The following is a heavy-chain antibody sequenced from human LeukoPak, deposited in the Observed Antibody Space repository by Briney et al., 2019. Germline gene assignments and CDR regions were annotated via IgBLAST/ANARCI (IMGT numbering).Heavy chain of an antibody. V-gene: IGHV4-61*09. CDR1: SGSISSGSSY. CDR3: ARGVDYDVLTGYHYYFDY. CDR2: IYTSGST. D-gene: IGHD3-9*01. J-gene: IGHJ4*02. Sequence: SETLSLTCSVSSGSISSGSSYWNWIRQPAGKGLEWIGHIYTSGSTHYNPSLKSRATISADTSKNQFSLNLSSVTAADTAVYFCARGVDYDVLTGYHYYFDYWGQGTLVTVSS.